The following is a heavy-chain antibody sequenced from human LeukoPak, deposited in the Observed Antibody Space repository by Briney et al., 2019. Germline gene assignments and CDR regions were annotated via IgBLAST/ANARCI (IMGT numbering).Heavy chain of an antibody. Sequence: PGGSLRLSCAASGFTFSSYAMSWVRQAPGKGLEWVSAISGSGGSTYYADSVKGRFTISRDNSKNTLYLQMNSLRAEDTAVYYCAAAPSPDVDTAMVYYYGMGVWGQGTTVTVSS. CDR2: ISGSGGST. V-gene: IGHV3-23*01. J-gene: IGHJ6*02. D-gene: IGHD5-18*01. CDR3: AAAPSPDVDTAMVYYYGMGV. CDR1: GFTFSSYA.